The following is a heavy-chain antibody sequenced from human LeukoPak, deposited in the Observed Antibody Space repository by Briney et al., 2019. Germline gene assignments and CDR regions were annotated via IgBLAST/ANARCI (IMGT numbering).Heavy chain of an antibody. V-gene: IGHV3-23*01. CDR1: GFTFSSYA. Sequence: PGGSLRLSCAASGFTFSSYAMSWVRQAPGKGLEWASAISGSGGSTYYADSVKGRFTISRDNSKNTLYLQMNSLRAEDTAVYYCAKGSQWLEYFDYWGQGTLVTVSS. J-gene: IGHJ4*02. CDR3: AKGSQWLEYFDY. D-gene: IGHD6-19*01. CDR2: ISGSGGST.